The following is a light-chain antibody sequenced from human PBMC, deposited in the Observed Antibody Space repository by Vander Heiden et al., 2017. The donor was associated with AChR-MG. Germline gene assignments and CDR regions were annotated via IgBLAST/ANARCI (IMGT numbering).Light chain of an antibody. CDR1: EAFGNY. CDR3: QKYNGALWT. Sequence: IQMTQSPSSLSASVGDRVTITCRASEAFGNYLAWYQQKPGKVPKLLINAASTLQSGVPSRFSGSDSGTDFTLTISSLQPEDVATYYCQKYNGALWTFGQRTKVEIK. V-gene: IGKV1-27*01. CDR2: AAS. J-gene: IGKJ1*01.